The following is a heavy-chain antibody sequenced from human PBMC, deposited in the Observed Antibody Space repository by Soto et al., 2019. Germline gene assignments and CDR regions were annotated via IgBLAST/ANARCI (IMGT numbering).Heavy chain of an antibody. CDR1: CTSISSYY. J-gene: IGHJ4*02. CDR2: IHYSAPT. CDR3: ARYNSYAIDY. Sequence: SENLSLTCTVTCTSISSYYWSWIRQPPGKGLEWIANIHYSAPTNYNPSLACRVTLSVDTSKNQFSLKMTSVTAADRAMYFCARYNSYAIDYWGRGTLVTVSS. V-gene: IGHV4-59*01. D-gene: IGHD2-8*01.